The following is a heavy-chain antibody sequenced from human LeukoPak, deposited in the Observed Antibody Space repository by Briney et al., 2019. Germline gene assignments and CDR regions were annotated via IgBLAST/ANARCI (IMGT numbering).Heavy chain of an antibody. D-gene: IGHD3-10*01. CDR2: ISSSSYI. V-gene: IGHV3-21*04. CDR1: GFTFSSYS. J-gene: IGHJ4*02. CDR3: AKVTYGSGTYGAFDY. Sequence: GGSLRLSCVASGFTFSSYSMNWVRQAPGKGLGWVSSISSSSYIYYADSVKGRFTISRDNAKNSLYLQMNSLRAEDTAVYYCAKVTYGSGTYGAFDYWGQGTLVTVSS.